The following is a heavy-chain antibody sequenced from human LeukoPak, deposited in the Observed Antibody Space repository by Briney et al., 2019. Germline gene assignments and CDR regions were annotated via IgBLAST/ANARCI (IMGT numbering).Heavy chain of an antibody. CDR3: ARSLTVGGDY. D-gene: IGHD1-26*01. CDR2: VSGYNGNT. J-gene: IGHJ4*02. Sequence: ASVKVSCKSSGYTFTSYGISWVRQAPGQGLERMGWVSGYNGNTDYAQKFQGRVTMTTDTSTSTAYMELRSLRSDDTAVYYCARSLTVGGDYWGQGTLVTVSS. V-gene: IGHV1-18*01. CDR1: GYTFTSYG.